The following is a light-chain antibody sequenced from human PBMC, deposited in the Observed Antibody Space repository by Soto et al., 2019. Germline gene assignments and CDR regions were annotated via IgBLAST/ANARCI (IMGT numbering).Light chain of an antibody. V-gene: IGKV1-39*01. CDR1: QSISSY. CDR3: QQSYSTPWT. J-gene: IGKJ1*01. Sequence: IQMTQSPSSLSASVGDRVTITCRASQSISSYLNWYQQKPGKAPKLLLYAASSLQSGVPSRFSGSGSGTDFTLTISSLQPEDFATYYCQQSYSTPWTFGQGTKVEIK. CDR2: AAS.